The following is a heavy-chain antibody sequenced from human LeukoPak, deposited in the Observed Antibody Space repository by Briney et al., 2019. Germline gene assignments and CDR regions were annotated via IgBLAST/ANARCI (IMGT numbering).Heavy chain of an antibody. Sequence: PSETLSLTCAVYGGSFSGYYWSWIRQPPGKGLEWIGYIYYSGSTNYNPSLKSRVTISVDTSKNQFSLKLSSVTAAGTAVYYCARDHSSGWYANYYYYYGMDVWGQGTTVTVSS. CDR3: ARDHSSGWYANYYYYYGMDV. J-gene: IGHJ6*02. CDR1: GGSFSGYY. CDR2: IYYSGST. D-gene: IGHD6-19*01. V-gene: IGHV4-59*01.